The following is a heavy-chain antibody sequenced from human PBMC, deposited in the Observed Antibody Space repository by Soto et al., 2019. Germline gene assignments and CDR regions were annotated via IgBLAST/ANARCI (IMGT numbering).Heavy chain of an antibody. J-gene: IGHJ4*02. V-gene: IGHV4-34*01. Sequence: SETRSLTCAVYGGSFSGYYWTWIRQPPGTGLEWIGEINHSGSTNYNPSLKSRVTISVDTSKNQFSLKLTSVTAADTAVYYCARSQTTVTSYDYWGQGTLVT. CDR1: GGSFSGYY. D-gene: IGHD4-17*01. CDR3: ARSQTTVTSYDY. CDR2: INHSGST.